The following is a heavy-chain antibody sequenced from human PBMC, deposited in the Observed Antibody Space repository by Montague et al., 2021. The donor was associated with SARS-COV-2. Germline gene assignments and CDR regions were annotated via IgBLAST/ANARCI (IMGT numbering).Heavy chain of an antibody. V-gene: IGHV4-59*01. J-gene: IGHJ6*03. CDR1: GGSISSYY. Sequence: SETLSLTCTVSGGSISSYYWSWIRQPPGKGLEWIGYIYYSGSTNYNPSLKSRVTISVDMSKNQFSLKLSSVTAADTAVYYCARDSRTDFDWLFPDSGSYYNYVDVWGKGTTVTVSS. D-gene: IGHD3-9*01. CDR3: ARDSRTDFDWLFPDSGSYYNYVDV. CDR2: IYYSGST.